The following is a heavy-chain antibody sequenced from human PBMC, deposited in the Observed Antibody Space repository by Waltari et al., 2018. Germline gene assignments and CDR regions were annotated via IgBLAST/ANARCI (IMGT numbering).Heavy chain of an antibody. Sequence: QLQLHESGPGMVKPSETLSVTCTVSGGALTSDKYYWGWIRQPPGKGLEWIASISYIGTAYDNPSLKSRVLISVDTANNQFSLDLTSVTAADTAVYFCVRQGRTGYSSGWPDSWGQGALVTVSS. V-gene: IGHV4-39*01. CDR1: GGALTSDKYY. J-gene: IGHJ5*02. CDR3: VRQGRTGYSSGWPDS. CDR2: ISYIGTA. D-gene: IGHD6-25*01.